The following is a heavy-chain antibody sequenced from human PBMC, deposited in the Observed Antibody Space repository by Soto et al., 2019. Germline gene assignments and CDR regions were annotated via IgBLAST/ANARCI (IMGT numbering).Heavy chain of an antibody. J-gene: IGHJ3*02. D-gene: IGHD2-15*01. Sequence: GSLRLSCATSGFTFSDYYMSWIRQAPGKGLEWVSYISSSGSTIYYADSVKGRFTISRDNAKNSLYLQMNSLRAEDTAVYYCARDPDLVAAMAFAFDIWGQGTMVTVSS. CDR3: ARDPDLVAAMAFAFDI. CDR2: ISSSGSTI. V-gene: IGHV3-11*01. CDR1: GFTFSDYY.